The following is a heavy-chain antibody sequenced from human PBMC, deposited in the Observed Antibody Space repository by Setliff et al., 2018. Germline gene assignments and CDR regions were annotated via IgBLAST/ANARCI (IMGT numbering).Heavy chain of an antibody. Sequence: LRLSCTASGFIFNSYGMYWVRQAPGKGLEWVSTIIGSGISTYYADSVQGRVTISRDNHKNTLHLQMNSLRVEDTAIYYCAKSPHDFWSGRVFFDYWGQGMLVTVSS. J-gene: IGHJ4*01. D-gene: IGHD3-3*01. CDR1: GFIFNSYG. CDR2: IIGSGIST. CDR3: AKSPHDFWSGRVFFDY. V-gene: IGHV3-23*01.